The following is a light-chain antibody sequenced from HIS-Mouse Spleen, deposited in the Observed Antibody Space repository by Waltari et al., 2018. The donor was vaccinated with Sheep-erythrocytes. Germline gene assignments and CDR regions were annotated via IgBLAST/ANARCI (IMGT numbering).Light chain of an antibody. J-gene: IGKJ4*01. CDR3: QQSYSTPPT. CDR2: AAS. V-gene: IGKV1-39*01. Sequence: IQMTQPPSSLSASVGDRVTITCRASQSISIYLNWYQQKPGKAPKLLIYAASSLQSGVPSRFSGSGSGTDFTLTISSLQPEDFATYYCQQSYSTPPTFGGGTKVEIK. CDR1: QSISIY.